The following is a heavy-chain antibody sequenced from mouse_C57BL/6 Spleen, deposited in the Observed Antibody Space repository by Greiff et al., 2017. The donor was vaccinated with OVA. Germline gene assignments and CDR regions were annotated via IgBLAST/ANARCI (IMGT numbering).Heavy chain of an antibody. CDR3: ATYYGSSYNYAMDY. D-gene: IGHD1-1*01. J-gene: IGHJ4*01. CDR2: IDPSDSYT. V-gene: IGHV1-69*01. CDR1: GYTFTSYW. Sequence: QVQLKQPGAELVMPGASVKLSCKASGYTFTSYWMHWVKQRPGQGLEWIGEIDPSDSYTNYNQKFKGKSTLTVDKSSSTAYMQLRSLTSEDSAVDYCATYYGSSYNYAMDYWGQGTSVTVSS.